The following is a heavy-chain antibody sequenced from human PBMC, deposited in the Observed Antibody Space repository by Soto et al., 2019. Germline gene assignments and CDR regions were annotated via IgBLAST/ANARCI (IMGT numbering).Heavy chain of an antibody. D-gene: IGHD1-26*01. CDR1: GFTFSTYV. J-gene: IGHJ4*02. CDR3: APVGHQVATPRFCDY. CDR2: VSGSGDGT. Sequence: EVQLLQSGGGLVQPGGSLRLSCAASGFTFSTYVLSWVRQAPGKGLEWVSAVSGSGDGTYYADSAKGRFIVYRDNSKNTVYPQMTGLRVEETVIYYCAPVGHQVATPRFCDYWGQGNLVTVSS. V-gene: IGHV3-23*01.